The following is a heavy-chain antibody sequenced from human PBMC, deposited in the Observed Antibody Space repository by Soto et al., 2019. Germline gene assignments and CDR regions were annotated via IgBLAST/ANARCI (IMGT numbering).Heavy chain of an antibody. CDR2: IYFRGTT. J-gene: IGHJ4*02. D-gene: IGHD3-22*01. V-gene: IGHV4-59*01. CDR1: GGSISSYY. Sequence: PSETLSLTCTVSGGSISSYYWSWIRQPPGKGLEWIGYIYFRGTTNYNPSLKSRVTMSADTSKNQFSLKLNSVTAADTAVYYCARMNYYDTSGYPFDYWGQGMMVTLL. CDR3: ARMNYYDTSGYPFDY.